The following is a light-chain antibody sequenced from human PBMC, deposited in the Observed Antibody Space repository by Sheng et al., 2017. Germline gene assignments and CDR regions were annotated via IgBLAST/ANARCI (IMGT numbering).Light chain of an antibody. V-gene: IGLV1-40*01. J-gene: IGLJ2*01. CDR2: GSE. CDR3: QSYDSSLSVYVI. Sequence: QSVPTQPPSVSGAPGQTVTIACTGTSSNLGAGYDVHWYQVVPGTAPKLLIYGSENRPSGVPDRFSGSKSGTSASLAITGLQAEDEGEYYCQSYDSSLSVYVIFGGGTKLTV. CDR1: SSNLGAGYD.